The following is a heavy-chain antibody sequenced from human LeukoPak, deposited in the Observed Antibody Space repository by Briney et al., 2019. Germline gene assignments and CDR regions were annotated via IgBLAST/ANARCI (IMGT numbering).Heavy chain of an antibody. CDR1: GFNLSDYG. CDR3: ARSTPYDSSGYYYEEFDY. Sequence: GGSLRLSCGASGFNLSDYGMTWVRQAPGKGLEWVSYIGSGTSGVDYADSVKGRFTISRDNAKNSLYLQMNSLRAEDTAVYYCARSTPYDSSGYYYEEFDYWGQGTLVTVSS. V-gene: IGHV3-48*01. CDR2: IGSGTSGV. J-gene: IGHJ4*02. D-gene: IGHD3-22*01.